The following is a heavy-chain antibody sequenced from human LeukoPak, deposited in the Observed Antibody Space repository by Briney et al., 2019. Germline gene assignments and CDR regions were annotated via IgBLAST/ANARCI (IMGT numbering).Heavy chain of an antibody. D-gene: IGHD3-22*01. CDR2: IYSSGST. CDR3: ANYYDSGGKYYFDY. CDR1: GGSISSNSYY. J-gene: IGHJ4*02. Sequence: SETLSLTCTVSGGSISSNSYYWGWIRQPPGKGLEWIGSIYSSGSTYYNPSLKSRVTISVDTSKNQFSLRLSSVIAADTAVYYCANYYDSGGKYYFDYWGQGTLVTVSS. V-gene: IGHV4-39*01.